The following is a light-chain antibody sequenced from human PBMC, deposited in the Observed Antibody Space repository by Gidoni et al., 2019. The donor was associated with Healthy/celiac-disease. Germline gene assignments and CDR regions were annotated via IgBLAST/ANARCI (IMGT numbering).Light chain of an antibody. CDR3: QQYNNWPPNT. J-gene: IGKJ2*01. V-gene: IGKV3-15*01. CDR1: QSVSSN. Sequence: EIVMTQSPATLSVSPGERATLSCMASQSVSSNLVWYQQKPGQAPRPLIYGASTRATGIPARFSGSGSGTEFTLTISSLQSEDSAVYYCQQYNNWPPNTFGQGTKLEIK. CDR2: GAS.